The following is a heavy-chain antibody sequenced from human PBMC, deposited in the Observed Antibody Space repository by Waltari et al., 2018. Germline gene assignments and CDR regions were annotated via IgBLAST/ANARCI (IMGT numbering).Heavy chain of an antibody. D-gene: IGHD3-10*01. CDR3: ASGSGRLHYYYYYIDV. CDR2: IYYSVST. J-gene: IGHJ6*03. Sequence: QLQLQESGPGLVKPSETLSLTCTVSGGSISSSSYYWGWIRQPPGKGLEWIGSIYYSVSTYYNPSLTSRVTISVDTSKNQFSLKLSSVTAADTAVYYCASGSGRLHYYYYYIDVWGKGTTVTV. V-gene: IGHV4-39*01. CDR1: GGSISSSSYY.